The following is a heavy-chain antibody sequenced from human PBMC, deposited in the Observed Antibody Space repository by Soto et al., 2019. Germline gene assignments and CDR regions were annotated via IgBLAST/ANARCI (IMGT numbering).Heavy chain of an antibody. V-gene: IGHV3-7*03. J-gene: IGHJ4*02. Sequence: EVQLVQSGGGLVQPGGSLRLSCEASGFTFSHYWMSWVRQAPGKGLEWVALIDQGGLETHYADSVKGRLTLSRDNAKNTVLLEMRSLIAEDTAMYYCARTILIRDVDNWGQGTPVTVSS. D-gene: IGHD2-8*01. CDR1: GFTFSHYW. CDR3: ARTILIRDVDN. CDR2: IDQGGLET.